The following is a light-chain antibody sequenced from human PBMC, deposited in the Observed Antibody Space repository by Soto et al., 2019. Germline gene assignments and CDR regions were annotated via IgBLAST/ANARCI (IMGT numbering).Light chain of an antibody. CDR3: QQYGGSPIT. CDR2: GAS. Sequence: EIVLTQSPGTLSLSPGERATLSCRASQSVSSNYLAWYQQKPGQAPRLLIYGASSRATGIPDRFSGSGSGTDFTLTISRLEAEDFVVYYCQQYGGSPITFGQGKRLEIK. V-gene: IGKV3-20*01. J-gene: IGKJ5*01. CDR1: QSVSSNY.